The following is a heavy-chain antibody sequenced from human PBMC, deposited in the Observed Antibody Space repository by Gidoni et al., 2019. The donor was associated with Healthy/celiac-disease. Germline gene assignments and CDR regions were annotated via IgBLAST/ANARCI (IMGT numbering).Heavy chain of an antibody. CDR1: GFTFSSYW. D-gene: IGHD6-19*01. Sequence: EVQLVESGGGLVQPGGSLRLPCSASGFTFSSYWMSWVRQGPGKGLEWVANIKQDGSEKYYVDSVKGRFTISRDNAKNSLYLQMNSLRAEDTAVYYCARDAAVADNDYWGQGTLVTVSS. CDR3: ARDAAVADNDY. V-gene: IGHV3-7*01. CDR2: IKQDGSEK. J-gene: IGHJ4*02.